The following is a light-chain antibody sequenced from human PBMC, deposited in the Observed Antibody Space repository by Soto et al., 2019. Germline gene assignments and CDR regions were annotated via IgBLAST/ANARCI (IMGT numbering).Light chain of an antibody. CDR3: QQYGSSRWT. CDR2: GAS. CDR1: QSVASAY. Sequence: EILLTQSPGTLSLSPGDRATLSCRASQSVASAYLAWYQHKPGQAPRLLIYGASSRATGIPARFTGSGSGTEFTLTISRLEPEDFAVYYCQQYGSSRWTFGQGTKVEAK. V-gene: IGKV3-20*01. J-gene: IGKJ1*01.